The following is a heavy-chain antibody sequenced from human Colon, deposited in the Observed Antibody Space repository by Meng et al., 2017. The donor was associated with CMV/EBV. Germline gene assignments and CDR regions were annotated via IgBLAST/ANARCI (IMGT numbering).Heavy chain of an antibody. CDR1: GFTFSSHE. D-gene: IGHD3-3*01. J-gene: IGHJ4*02. CDR3: AREAYDSWRYFDH. CDR2: ISSSGSTT. Sequence: GESLKISCAASGFTFSSHEMNWVRQAPGQGLEWISYISSSGSTTYYVDSVKGRFTISRDNAENALYLQMNSLRPEDTAVYYCAREAYDSWRYFDHWGQGTLVTVSS. V-gene: IGHV3-48*03.